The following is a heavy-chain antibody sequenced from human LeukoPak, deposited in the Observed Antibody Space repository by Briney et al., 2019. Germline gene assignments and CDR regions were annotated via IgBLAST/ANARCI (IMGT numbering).Heavy chain of an antibody. CDR2: ISYDGSNK. CDR1: GFTFSSYG. Sequence: PGRSLGLSCAASGFTFSSYGMHWVRQAPGKGLEWVAVISYDGSNKYYADSVKGRFTISRDNSKNTLYLQMNSLRAEDTAVYYCAKDHSSGWYSEPYFDYWGQGTPVTVSS. D-gene: IGHD6-19*01. CDR3: AKDHSSGWYSEPYFDY. V-gene: IGHV3-30*18. J-gene: IGHJ4*02.